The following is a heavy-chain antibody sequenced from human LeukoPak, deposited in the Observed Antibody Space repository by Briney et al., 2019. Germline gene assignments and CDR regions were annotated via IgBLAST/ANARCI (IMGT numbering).Heavy chain of an antibody. CDR1: GFTFSSYE. D-gene: IGHD3-10*01. Sequence: GGSLRLSCAASGFTFSSYEMNWVCQAPGKGLEWVSYISSSGSTIYYADSVKGRFTISRDNARNSLYLQMNSLRAEDTAVYYCARRPLYYGSGRGRYYYYMDVWGKGTTVTVSS. V-gene: IGHV3-48*03. J-gene: IGHJ6*03. CDR3: ARRPLYYGSGRGRYYYYMDV. CDR2: ISSSGSTI.